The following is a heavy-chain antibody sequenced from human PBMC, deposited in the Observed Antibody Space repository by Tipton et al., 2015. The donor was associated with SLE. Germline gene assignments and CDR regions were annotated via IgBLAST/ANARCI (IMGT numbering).Heavy chain of an antibody. CDR1: GFTFSSYA. CDR3: ARVLGSYYGMDV. V-gene: IGHV3-30*04. CDR2: ISYDGSNK. Sequence: SLRLSCAASGFTFSSYAMHWVRQAPGKGLEWVAVISYDGSNKYYADSVKGRFTISRDSSKNTLYLQMNSLRPEDTAVYYCARVLGSYYGMDVWGQGTTVTVSS. D-gene: IGHD3-10*01. J-gene: IGHJ6*02.